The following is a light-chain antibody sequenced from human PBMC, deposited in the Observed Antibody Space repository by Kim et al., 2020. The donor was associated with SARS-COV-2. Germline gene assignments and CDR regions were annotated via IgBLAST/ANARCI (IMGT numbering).Light chain of an antibody. CDR3: ATWDDSLKGVM. CDR1: SSNIGSNS. J-gene: IGLJ3*02. Sequence: QSVVSKPPSASGTPGQRVTVSCSGSSSNIGSNSVNWYQHLRGTAPKLLMYNDNQRPSGVPDRFSGSKSGTSASLAISGLQSEDEADYYCATWDDSLKGVMFGVGTQLTVL. V-gene: IGLV1-44*01. CDR2: NDN.